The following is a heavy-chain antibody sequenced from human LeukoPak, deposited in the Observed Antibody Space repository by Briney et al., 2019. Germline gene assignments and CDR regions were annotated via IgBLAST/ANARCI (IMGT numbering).Heavy chain of an antibody. CDR2: ISGSGGST. CDR3: AKAHEHYDILTGYRSPVDY. J-gene: IGHJ4*02. V-gene: IGHV3-23*01. CDR1: GFTFSTYS. Sequence: GGSLRLSCAASGFTFSTYSMNWVRQAPGKGLEWVSAISGSGGSTYYADSVKGRFTISRDNSKNTLYLQMNSLRAEDTAVYYCAKAHEHYDILTGYRSPVDYWGQGTLVTVSS. D-gene: IGHD3-9*01.